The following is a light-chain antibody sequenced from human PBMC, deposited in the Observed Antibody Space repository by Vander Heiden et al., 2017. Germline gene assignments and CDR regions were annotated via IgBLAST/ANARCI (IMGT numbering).Light chain of an antibody. V-gene: IGKV3-20*01. CDR1: HYFSSSF. CDR3: QQYGSSPTT. J-gene: IGKJ1*01. Sequence: ENVFTHSPGTLSLSPGERATLSCRASHYFSSSFLAWYQQKPGQAPRLLIYGASTRATAIPDRFSGSGSGTDFTLTITRLEPEDFAVYYCQQYGSSPTTFGQGTKVEI. CDR2: GAS.